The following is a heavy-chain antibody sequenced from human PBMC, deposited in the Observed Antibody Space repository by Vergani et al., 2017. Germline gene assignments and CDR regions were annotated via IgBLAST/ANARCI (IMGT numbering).Heavy chain of an antibody. J-gene: IGHJ4*02. Sequence: EVQLVESGGGLVKPGGSLRLSCAASGFTFRSYSMNWVRQAPGKGLEWVSSISSSSSYIYYADSVKGRFTISRDNAKNSLYLQMNSLRAEDTAVYYCAGSSGWYLDYFDYWGQGTLVTVSS. CDR2: ISSSSSYI. D-gene: IGHD6-19*01. V-gene: IGHV3-21*01. CDR3: AGSSGWYLDYFDY. CDR1: GFTFRSYS.